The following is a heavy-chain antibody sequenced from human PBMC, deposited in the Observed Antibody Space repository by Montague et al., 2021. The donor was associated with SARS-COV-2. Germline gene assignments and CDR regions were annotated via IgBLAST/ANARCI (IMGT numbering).Heavy chain of an antibody. J-gene: IGHJ4*02. D-gene: IGHD4-23*01. CDR1: GFTVSSNY. CDR3: ARDAGGNFPTSFDY. V-gene: IGHV3-53*01. Sequence: SLRLSCAASGFTVSSNYMSWVRQAPGKGLEWVSVIYSGGSTYYADSVKGQFTISRDNSKNTLYLQMNSLRAEDTAVYYCARDAGGNFPTSFDYWGQGTLVTVSS. CDR2: IYSGGST.